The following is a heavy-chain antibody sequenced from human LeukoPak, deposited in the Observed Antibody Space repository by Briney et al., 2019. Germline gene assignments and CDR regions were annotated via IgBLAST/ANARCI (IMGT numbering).Heavy chain of an antibody. J-gene: IGHJ3*02. V-gene: IGHV4-59*01. Sequence: SGTLSLTCTVSGASISSSYWSWVRQPPGKRLEWIGFIYYNGNTNSNPSLKSRVTISADTSKNHFSLKLTSVTAADTAVYYCVRGNYDNRGYSNAFDIWGQGAMVTVSS. CDR3: VRGNYDNRGYSNAFDI. D-gene: IGHD3-22*01. CDR1: GASISSSY. CDR2: IYYNGNT.